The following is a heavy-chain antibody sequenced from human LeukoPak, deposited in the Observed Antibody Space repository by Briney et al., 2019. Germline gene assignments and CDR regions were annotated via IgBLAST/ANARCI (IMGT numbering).Heavy chain of an antibody. D-gene: IGHD1-26*01. CDR2: INPNSGGT. CDR1: GYTFTGYY. J-gene: IGHJ3*02. Sequence: ASVKVSCKASGYTFTGYYMHWVRQAPGKGLEWMGRINPNSGGTNYAQKFQGRVTMTRDTSISTAYMELSRLRSDDTAVYYCARGGPWELLGYDAFDIWGQGTMVTVSS. CDR3: ARGGPWELLGYDAFDI. V-gene: IGHV1-2*06.